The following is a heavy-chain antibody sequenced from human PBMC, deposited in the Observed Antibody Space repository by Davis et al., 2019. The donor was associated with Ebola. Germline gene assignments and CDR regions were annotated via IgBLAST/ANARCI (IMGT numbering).Heavy chain of an antibody. CDR2: SNSDGSST. V-gene: IGHV3-74*01. Sequence: HTGGSLRLSCAASGFTFNKYEMNWVRQAPGKGLVWVSTSNSDGSSTTYADSVKGRFTISRDNAKNTLYLQMTGLRAEDTAVYYCADIYGVDVWGQGTTVTVSS. CDR3: ADIYGVDV. J-gene: IGHJ6*02. CDR1: GFTFNKYE.